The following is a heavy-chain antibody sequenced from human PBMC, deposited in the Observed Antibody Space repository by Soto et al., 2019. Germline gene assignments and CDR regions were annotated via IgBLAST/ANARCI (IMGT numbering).Heavy chain of an antibody. V-gene: IGHV3-21*01. J-gene: IGHJ6*02. CDR1: GFTFRTYT. CDR3: ARDRGYDAHDYYYSAMDL. CDR2: IRGFSPYT. Sequence: EVQLVESGGGLVKPGGSLRLSCISSGFTFRTYTMNWVRQAPGKGLEWVSGIRGFSPYTFYAESVKGRFTISRDNAKNLLYLQMNSLRADDTAVYYCARDRGYDAHDYYYSAMDLWGQGTTVTVSS. D-gene: IGHD3-22*01.